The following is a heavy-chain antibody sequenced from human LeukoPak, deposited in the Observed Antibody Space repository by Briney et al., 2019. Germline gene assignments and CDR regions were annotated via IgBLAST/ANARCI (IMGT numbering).Heavy chain of an antibody. Sequence: GGSLRLSCAASGFNFNDYGIHWVRQAPGKGLEWVTVISYNGNNQYYADSVKCRFTISRDNSKYIVYLQMNSLGGDDTAVYYCAKEGATMGFDYWGQGILVTVSS. CDR2: ISYNGNNQ. J-gene: IGHJ4*02. CDR3: AKEGATMGFDY. D-gene: IGHD5-24*01. CDR1: GFNFNDYG. V-gene: IGHV3-30*18.